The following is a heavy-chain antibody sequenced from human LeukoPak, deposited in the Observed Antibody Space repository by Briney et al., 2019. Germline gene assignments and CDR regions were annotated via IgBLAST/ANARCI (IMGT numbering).Heavy chain of an antibody. V-gene: IGHV3-33*01. D-gene: IGHD3-10*01. CDR3: TGDKGSGSYLGAFDI. CDR1: GFAFSTYG. CDR2: IWSDGTNE. Sequence: GGSLRLSCAASGFAFSTYGMHWVRRAAGKGLAWVAVIWSDGTNERYADSVKGRFTISRDNSKNTLFLQMNSLRAEDTAVYYCTGDKGSGSYLGAFDIWGQGTMVTVSS. J-gene: IGHJ3*02.